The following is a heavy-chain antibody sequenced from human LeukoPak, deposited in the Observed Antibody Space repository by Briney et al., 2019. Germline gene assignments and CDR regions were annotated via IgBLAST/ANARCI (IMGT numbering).Heavy chain of an antibody. CDR3: ASPESGSYQIPYFDY. CDR2: IRYDGSNK. Sequence: PGGSLRLSCAASGFTFSSYGMHWVRQAPGKGLEWVAFIRYDGSNKYYAGSVKGRFTISRDNSKNTLYLQMNSLRAEDTAVYYCASPESGSYQIPYFDYWDQGTLVTVSS. CDR1: GFTFSSYG. D-gene: IGHD1-26*01. J-gene: IGHJ4*02. V-gene: IGHV3-30*02.